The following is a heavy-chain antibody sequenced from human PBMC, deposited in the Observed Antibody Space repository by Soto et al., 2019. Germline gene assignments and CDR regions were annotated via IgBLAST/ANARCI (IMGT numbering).Heavy chain of an antibody. CDR1: GGSISSGGYY. CDR2: IYYSGST. Sequence: QVQLQESGPGLEKPSQTLSLTCTVSGGSISSGGYYWSWIRQHPGKGLEWIGYIYYSGSTYYNPSLKSRVTISVDTSKNQFSLKLSSVTAADTAVYDCARGGIAAAAPPDYWGQGTLVTVSS. V-gene: IGHV4-31*03. CDR3: ARGGIAAAAPPDY. J-gene: IGHJ4*02. D-gene: IGHD6-13*01.